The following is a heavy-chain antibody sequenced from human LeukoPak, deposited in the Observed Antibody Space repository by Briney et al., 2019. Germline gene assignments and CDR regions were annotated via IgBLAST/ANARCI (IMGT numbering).Heavy chain of an antibody. J-gene: IGHJ4*02. CDR1: GFTFSNSA. V-gene: IGHV1-58*02. CDR2: IVVGSGNT. CDR3: VADVIYESD. D-gene: IGHD2/OR15-2a*01. Sequence: SVKVSCKASGFTFSNSAMQWVRQACGQRLEWIGWIVVGSGNTNYAQKFQERVTITRDMSTSTVYMELSSLRSEDTAVYYCVADVIYESDWGQGTLVTVSS.